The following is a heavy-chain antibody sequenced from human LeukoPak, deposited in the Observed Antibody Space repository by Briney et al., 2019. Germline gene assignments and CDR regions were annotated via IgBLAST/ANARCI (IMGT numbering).Heavy chain of an antibody. CDR1: GFTFSNYC. Sequence: GGSLRLSCAASGFTFSNYCMHWVRQAPGKGLEWVAAIAYDGGNKKYADSVKGRVTISRDNSKNTLNLQMSSLRPDDTAVYFCARDRALHYQGLGTGSADFWGQGTLVSVSS. D-gene: IGHD3-16*01. CDR2: IAYDGGNK. J-gene: IGHJ4*02. V-gene: IGHV3-30*03. CDR3: ARDRALHYQGLGTGSADF.